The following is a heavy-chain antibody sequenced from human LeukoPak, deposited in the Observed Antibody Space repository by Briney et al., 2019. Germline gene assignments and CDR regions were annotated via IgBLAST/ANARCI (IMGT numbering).Heavy chain of an antibody. V-gene: IGHV3-30*04. CDR1: GFTFSSYA. D-gene: IGHD5-18*01. J-gene: IGHJ4*02. Sequence: GGSLRLSCAASGFTFSSYAMHWVRQAPGKGLEWVAVISYDGSNKYYADSVKGRFTISRDNSKNTLYLQMNSLRAEDTAVYYCARAVVQLSFDYRGQGTPVTVSS. CDR3: ARAVVQLSFDY. CDR2: ISYDGSNK.